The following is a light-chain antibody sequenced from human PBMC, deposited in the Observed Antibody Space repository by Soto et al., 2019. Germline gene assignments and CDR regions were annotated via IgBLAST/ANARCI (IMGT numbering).Light chain of an antibody. J-gene: IGKJ1*01. CDR2: GSS. Sequence: DIQMTHSPSSLSASVGDRVTITCRASQAIRNDLAWYQQKPGRAPKRLIYGSSSLQSGVPSRFSGRGSGKEFTLTISSPQPEDFATYYCLQHNVFPRTFGQGTKVEIX. CDR3: LQHNVFPRT. V-gene: IGKV1-17*01. CDR1: QAIRND.